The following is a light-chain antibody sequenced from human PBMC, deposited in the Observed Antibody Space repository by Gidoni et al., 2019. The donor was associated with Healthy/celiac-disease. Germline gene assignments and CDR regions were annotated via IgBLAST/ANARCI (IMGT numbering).Light chain of an antibody. V-gene: IGKV3-11*01. CDR2: DAS. CDR1: QSVCSY. CDR3: QQRSNLPRT. J-gene: IGKJ2*01. Sequence: EIVLTQSPATLSLYPGERATLSCRASQSVCSYLAGYQQKPGQAPRLLIYDASHRATGIPSRFSGIWSGTDFTLTISSLEPEDFAVYYCQQRSNLPRTFGQVTKLEIK.